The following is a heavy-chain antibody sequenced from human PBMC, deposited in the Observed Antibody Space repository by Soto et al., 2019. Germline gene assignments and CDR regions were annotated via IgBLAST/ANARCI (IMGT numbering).Heavy chain of an antibody. CDR1: GFTFNTYA. V-gene: IGHV3-30*04. CDR2: ISYSGTNK. D-gene: IGHD6-13*01. J-gene: IGHJ4*02. Sequence: GGSLRLSCAASGFTFNTYAMQWIRQAPGKGPEWVAVISYSGTNKFYADSVQGRFTISRDNSKNTLNLQMNSLRTEDTAIYYCARDGAEAGTFDYWGQGTLVTVSS. CDR3: ARDGAEAGTFDY.